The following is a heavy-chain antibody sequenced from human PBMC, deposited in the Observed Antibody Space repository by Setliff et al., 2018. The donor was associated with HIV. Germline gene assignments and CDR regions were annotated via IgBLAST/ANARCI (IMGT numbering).Heavy chain of an antibody. CDR1: GGSFSGYY. D-gene: IGHD2-2*01. J-gene: IGHJ2*01. CDR2: INHSGST. CDR3: ARGPAEWQIVVVPAAHWYFDL. V-gene: IGHV4-34*01. Sequence: PSETLSLTCAVYGGSFSGYYWNWIRQSPGKGLEWIGEINHSGSTNYNPSLKSRITISVDTSKKQFSLKLYSVTAADTAVYYCARGPAEWQIVVVPAAHWYFDLWGRGTLVTVSS.